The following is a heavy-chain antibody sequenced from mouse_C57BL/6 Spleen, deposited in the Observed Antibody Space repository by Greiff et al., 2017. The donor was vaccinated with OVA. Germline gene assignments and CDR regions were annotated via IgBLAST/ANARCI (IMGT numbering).Heavy chain of an antibody. CDR2: IDPNSGGT. V-gene: IGHV1-72*01. D-gene: IGHD1-1*01. CDR3: ARENYGSSPLRCFDV. Sequence: QVQLQQPGAELVKPGASVKLSCKASGYTFTSYWMHWVKQRPGRGLEWIGRIDPNSGGTKYNEKFKSKATLTVDQPSSTAYMQLSSLTSEDSAVYYCARENYGSSPLRCFDVWGTGTTVTVSS. CDR1: GYTFTSYW. J-gene: IGHJ1*03.